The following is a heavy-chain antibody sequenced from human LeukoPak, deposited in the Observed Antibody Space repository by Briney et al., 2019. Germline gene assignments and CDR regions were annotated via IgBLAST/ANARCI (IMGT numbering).Heavy chain of an antibody. D-gene: IGHD6-19*01. Sequence: PGGSLRLSCAASGFTFSNNYISWVRQAPGKGLEWVSIVYGGCSQYYADSVKGRFTISRDNSRNTLYLQMNSLRAEDTAVYYCARVTDSSGWYRWFDPWGQGTLVTVSS. CDR2: VYGGCSQ. CDR3: ARVTDSSGWYRWFDP. J-gene: IGHJ5*02. CDR1: GFTFSNNY. V-gene: IGHV3-53*01.